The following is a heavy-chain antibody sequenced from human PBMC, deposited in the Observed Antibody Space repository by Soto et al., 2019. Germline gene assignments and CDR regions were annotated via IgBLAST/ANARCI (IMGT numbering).Heavy chain of an antibody. J-gene: IGHJ6*03. CDR3: ARVRQLVVYFYYYMDF. CDR2: ISAYNGNT. V-gene: IGHV1-18*01. D-gene: IGHD6-6*01. Sequence: QVQLLQSGAEVKKPGASVKVSCKASGYTFTNYGITWVRQAPGQGLEWMGWISAYNGNTHYTQRLQGRLTRTTDTSTSTAQMALRGLRSDDRAVYYCARVRQLVVYFYYYMDFWGKGTTVTVSS. CDR1: GYTFTNYG.